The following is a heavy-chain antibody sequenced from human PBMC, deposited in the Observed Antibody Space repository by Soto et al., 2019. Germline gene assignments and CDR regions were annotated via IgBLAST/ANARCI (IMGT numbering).Heavy chain of an antibody. CDR1: GFTIDDYA. CDR2: ISWNSGSI. CDR3: AKDLEGSGGYSGGYGMDV. V-gene: IGHV3-9*01. Sequence: EVQLVESGGGLAQPGRSLRLSCAASGFTIDDYAMHWVRQAPGKGLEWVSGISWNSGSIGYADSVKGRFTISRDNAKNSLYLQMNSLRPEDTALYYCAKDLEGSGGYSGGYGMDVWGQGTTVTVSS. J-gene: IGHJ6*02. D-gene: IGHD3-10*01.